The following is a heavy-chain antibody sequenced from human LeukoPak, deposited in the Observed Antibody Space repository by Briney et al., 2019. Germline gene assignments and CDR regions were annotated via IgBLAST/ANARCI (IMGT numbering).Heavy chain of an antibody. V-gene: IGHV3-23*01. D-gene: IGHD6-19*01. Sequence: SGGSLRLSCAASGFTFSSYAMSWVRQAPGKGLEWVSAISGSGGSTYYADSVKGRFTISRDNSKNTLYLQMNSLRAEDTAVYYCAKGTGIAVAPDAFDIWGQGTMVTVSS. CDR3: AKGTGIAVAPDAFDI. J-gene: IGHJ3*02. CDR2: ISGSGGST. CDR1: GFTFSSYA.